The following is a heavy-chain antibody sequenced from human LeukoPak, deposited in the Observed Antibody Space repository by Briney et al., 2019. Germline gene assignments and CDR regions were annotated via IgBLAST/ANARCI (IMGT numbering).Heavy chain of an antibody. CDR2: FYPGDSAT. CDR1: GYSFTSYW. Sequence: GGSLKISLKGSGYSFTSYWIGWVRQMPGKGLEWIGIFYPGDSATRYSPSFQGQVTISADKSISTAYLQWSSLKASDTAMYYCARFGVTMTIGGAFDIWGQGTMVTVSS. D-gene: IGHD3-22*01. CDR3: ARFGVTMTIGGAFDI. J-gene: IGHJ3*02. V-gene: IGHV5-51*01.